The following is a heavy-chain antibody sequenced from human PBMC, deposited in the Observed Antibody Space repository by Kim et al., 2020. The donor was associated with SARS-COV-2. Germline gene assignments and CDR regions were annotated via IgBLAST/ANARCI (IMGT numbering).Heavy chain of an antibody. V-gene: IGHV1-18*01. D-gene: IGHD2-21*01. CDR2: VSTISDNT. CDR3: ARDRVVVASSGFDS. Sequence: ASVKVSCEASGYTFTTYGISWVRQAPGQGPEWMGRVSTISDNTNYAQKFQVRVTMTTDTSTRTAYMELRSLTSDDTAIYYCARDRVVVASSGFDSWGQGTLVTVS. J-gene: IGHJ4*02. CDR1: GYTFTTYG.